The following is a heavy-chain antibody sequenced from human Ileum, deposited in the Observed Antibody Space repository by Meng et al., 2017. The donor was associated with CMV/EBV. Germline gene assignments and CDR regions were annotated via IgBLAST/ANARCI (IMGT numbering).Heavy chain of an antibody. Sequence: CAASGFMFSGSAMHWVRQASGKGLEWIGRIRNKANDYATAYAESVKGRFTISRDDSKTTAYLQMNTLKSEDTAVYYCVRQGSIFGDYWGQGTPVTVSS. CDR2: IRNKANDYAT. D-gene: IGHD3-3*01. CDR1: GFMFSGSA. J-gene: IGHJ4*02. V-gene: IGHV3-73*01. CDR3: VRQGSIFGDY.